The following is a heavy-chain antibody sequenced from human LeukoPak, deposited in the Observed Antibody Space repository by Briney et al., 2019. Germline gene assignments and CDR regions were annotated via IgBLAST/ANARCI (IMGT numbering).Heavy chain of an antibody. J-gene: IGHJ6*02. Sequence: SVKVSCKASGGTFSSYAISWVRQAPGQGLEWMGGIIPIFGTANYAQKFRGRVTITTDESTSTAYMELSSLRSEDTSVYYCARSSGDLYYYYYAMDVWGQGTTVTVSS. D-gene: IGHD3-22*01. CDR2: IIPIFGTA. V-gene: IGHV1-69*05. CDR3: ARSSGDLYYYYYAMDV. CDR1: GGTFSSYA.